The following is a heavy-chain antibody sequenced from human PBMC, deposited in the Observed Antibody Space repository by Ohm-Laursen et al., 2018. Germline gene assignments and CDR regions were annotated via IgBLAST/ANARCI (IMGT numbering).Heavy chain of an antibody. V-gene: IGHV3-9*01. J-gene: IGHJ6*02. CDR2: INWNSGLI. CDR3: AKDSLGGDFWSGYYYYYGMDV. D-gene: IGHD3-3*01. CDR1: GFTFDDFA. Sequence: SLRLSCAASGFTFDDFAMHWVRQAPGKGLEWVSGINWNSGLIAYADSVRGRFFISRDNAKNSLYLQMNSLRAEDTALYYCAKDSLGGDFWSGYYYYYGMDVWGQGTTVTVSS.